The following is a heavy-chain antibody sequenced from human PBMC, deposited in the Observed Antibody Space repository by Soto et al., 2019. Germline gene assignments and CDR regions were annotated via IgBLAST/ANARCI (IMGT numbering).Heavy chain of an antibody. J-gene: IGHJ4*02. CDR3: ARQPNYDYGDFGPSDY. D-gene: IGHD4-17*01. Sequence: SETLSLTCAVSGDSIIGIYHWAWIRQPPGRSLEWIASIFHTGTTYYTPSLKSRLTMSVDTSKKQLSLKLSSLTAADTAVYYCARQPNYDYGDFGPSDYWGPGTLVTVSS. CDR1: GDSIIGIYH. V-gene: IGHV4-38-2*01. CDR2: IFHTGTT.